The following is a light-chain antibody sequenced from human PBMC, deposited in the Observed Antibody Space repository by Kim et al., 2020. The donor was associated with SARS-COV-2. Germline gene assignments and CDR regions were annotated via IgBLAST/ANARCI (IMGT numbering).Light chain of an antibody. CDR3: SAWDSSLSAWV. CDR2: RDN. Sequence: QHATHTGSGNSNNVGTEGAAWLQQHPGHPPKLLIYRDNYRPSGSSEGFSASRSGNTASLTITGLQPEDESDYYCSAWDSSLSAWVFGGGTQLTVL. J-gene: IGLJ3*02. CDR1: SNNVGTEG. V-gene: IGLV10-54*04.